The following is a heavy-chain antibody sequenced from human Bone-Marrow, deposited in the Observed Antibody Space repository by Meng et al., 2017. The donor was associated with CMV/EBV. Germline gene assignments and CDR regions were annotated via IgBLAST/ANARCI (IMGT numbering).Heavy chain of an antibody. Sequence: GSLRLSCAVYGDSFSNYFWNWVRQPPGKGLEWIGEINNKASTNYNPSLKSRVTMSVDTSKNQFSLKLTSVTAADTAAYYCARSNYCNTIPCSLLRADYYYGLDVWGQGTTVTVSS. CDR1: GDSFSNYF. CDR3: ARSNYCNTIPCSLLRADYYYGLDV. V-gene: IGHV4-34*01. J-gene: IGHJ6*02. CDR2: INNKAST. D-gene: IGHD2/OR15-2a*01.